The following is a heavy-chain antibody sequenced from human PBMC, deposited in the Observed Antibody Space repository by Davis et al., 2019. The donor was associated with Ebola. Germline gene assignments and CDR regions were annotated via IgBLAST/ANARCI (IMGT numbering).Heavy chain of an antibody. CDR2: IKQDGSEI. J-gene: IGHJ4*02. CDR1: GFSFSGHN. D-gene: IGHD4-17*01. CDR3: SRGGAVKFDY. Sequence: GGSLRLSCAASGFSFSGHNMNWVRQAPGKGLEWVANIKQDGSEIHYVDSVKGRFTISRDNTKNSLYLQMNRLRDEDTALYYCSRGGAVKFDYWGQGTLVTVSS. V-gene: IGHV3-7*01.